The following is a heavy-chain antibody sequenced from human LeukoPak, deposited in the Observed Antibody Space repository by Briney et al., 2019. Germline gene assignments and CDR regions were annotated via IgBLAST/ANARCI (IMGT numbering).Heavy chain of an antibody. CDR3: ARGRRQKPFDY. CDR2: INHSGST. V-gene: IGHV4-34*01. CDR1: GGSFTGYY. Sequence: PSETLSLTCAVYGGSFTGYYWSWIRQPPGKGLEWIGEINHSGSTNYNPSLKSRVTISVDTSKNQFSLKLSSVTAADTAVYYCARGRRQKPFDYWGQGTLVTVSS. J-gene: IGHJ4*02.